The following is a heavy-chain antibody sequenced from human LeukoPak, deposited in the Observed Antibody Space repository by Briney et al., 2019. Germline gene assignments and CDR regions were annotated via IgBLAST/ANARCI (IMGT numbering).Heavy chain of an antibody. CDR1: GFTSSNHA. J-gene: IGHJ4*02. Sequence: GGSLRLSCAASGFTSSNHAMSWVRQAPGKGLEWVSSIGGSDGRTYYAESVQGRFTISRDNSKKTLFLQMNSLRVEDTAIYFCADPPNAGYWGRGTLVTVSS. D-gene: IGHD4/OR15-4a*01. V-gene: IGHV3-23*01. CDR2: IGGSDGRT. CDR3: ADPPNAGY.